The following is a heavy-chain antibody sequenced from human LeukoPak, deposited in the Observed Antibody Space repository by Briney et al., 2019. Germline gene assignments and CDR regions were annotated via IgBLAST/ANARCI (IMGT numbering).Heavy chain of an antibody. CDR3: ARQSAYNSFTEYYFDY. CDR1: GGSISSSSYY. CDR2: IYYSGST. J-gene: IGHJ4*02. V-gene: IGHV4-39*01. Sequence: SETLSLTCTVSGGSISSSSYYWGWIRQPPGKGLEWIGSIYYSGSTYYNPSLKSRVTISVDTSKNQFSLKLSSVTAADTAVYYCARQSAYNSFTEYYFDYWGQGTLVTVSS. D-gene: IGHD6-6*01.